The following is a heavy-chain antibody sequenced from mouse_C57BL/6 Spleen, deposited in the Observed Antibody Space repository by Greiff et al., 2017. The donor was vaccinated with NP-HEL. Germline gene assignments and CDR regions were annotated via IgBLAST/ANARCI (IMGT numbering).Heavy chain of an antibody. V-gene: IGHV1-15*01. D-gene: IGHD5-1*01. CDR3: TRSTRGY. Sequence: QVQLQQSGAELVRPGASVTLSCKASGYTFTDYEMHWVKQTPVHGLEWIGAIDPETGGTAYNQKFKGKAILTADKSSSTAYMELRSLASEASAVYYCTRSTRGYWGQGTTLTVSS. CDR1: GYTFTDYE. J-gene: IGHJ2*01. CDR2: IDPETGGT.